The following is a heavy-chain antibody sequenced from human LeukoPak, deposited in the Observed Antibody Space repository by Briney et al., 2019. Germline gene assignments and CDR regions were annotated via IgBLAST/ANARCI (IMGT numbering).Heavy chain of an antibody. CDR1: GYTFTSYG. CDR3: AAEYSDNPLGY. J-gene: IGHJ4*02. Sequence: ASVTVSCKASGYTFTSYGISWVRQAPGQGLEWMGWISAYNGNTNYAQKLQGRVTMTTDTSTSTAYMELRSLRSDDTAVYYCAAEYSDNPLGYWGQGTLVTVSS. D-gene: IGHD5-12*01. V-gene: IGHV1-18*01. CDR2: ISAYNGNT.